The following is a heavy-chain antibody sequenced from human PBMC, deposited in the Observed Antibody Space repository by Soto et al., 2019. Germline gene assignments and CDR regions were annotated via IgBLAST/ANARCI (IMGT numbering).Heavy chain of an antibody. D-gene: IGHD1-26*01. CDR2: INPSGGST. CDR1: GYTFTSYY. V-gene: IGHV1-46*01. CDR3: ARIVGAAVGGYYYYYGMDV. Sequence: ASVKVSCKASGYTFTSYYMHWVREAPGQGLEWMGIINPSGGSTSYAQKFQGGVTMTRDTSTSTVYMELSSLRSEDTAVYYCARIVGAAVGGYYYYYGMDVWGQGTTVTVSS. J-gene: IGHJ6*02.